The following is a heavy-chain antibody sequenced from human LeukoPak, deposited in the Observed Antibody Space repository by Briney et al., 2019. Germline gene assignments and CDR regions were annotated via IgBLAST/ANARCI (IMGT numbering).Heavy chain of an antibody. CDR2: TYYRSKWYN. CDR3: ARDIGGSYYSVRWFDP. CDR1: GDSVSSNSAA. Sequence: SQTLSLTCAISGDSVSSNSAAWNWIRQSPSRGLEWLGRTYYRSKWYNDYAVSVKSRITINPDTSKNQFSLQLNSVTPEDTAVYYCARDIGGSYYSVRWFDPWGQGTLVTVSS. D-gene: IGHD1-26*01. J-gene: IGHJ5*02. V-gene: IGHV6-1*01.